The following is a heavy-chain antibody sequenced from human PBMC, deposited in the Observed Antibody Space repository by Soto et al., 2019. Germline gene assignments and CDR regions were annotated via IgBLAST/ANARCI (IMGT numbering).Heavy chain of an antibody. J-gene: IGHJ4*02. CDR1: GYTFTSYY. CDR2: INPSGGST. CDR3: ARDLGKQRLVGYFDY. Sequence: ASVKVSCKASGYTFTSYYMHWVRQAPGQGLECKGIINPSGGSTSYAQKFQGRVTITRDTSTSTVYMELSSLRSEDTAVYYCARDLGKQRLVGYFDYWGRGTLVTVSS. V-gene: IGHV1-46*01. D-gene: IGHD6-13*01.